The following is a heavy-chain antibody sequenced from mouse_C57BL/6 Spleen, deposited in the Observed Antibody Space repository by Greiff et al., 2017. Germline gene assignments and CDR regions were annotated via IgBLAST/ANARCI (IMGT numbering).Heavy chain of an antibody. J-gene: IGHJ4*01. CDR2: ISSGGDYI. Sequence: EVKVVESGEGLVKPGGSLKLSCAASGFTFSSYAMSWVRQTPEKRLEWVAYISSGGDYIYYADTVKGRFTISRDNARNTLYLQMSSLKSEDTAMYYCTRVYYEGSKAMDYWGQGTSVTVSS. V-gene: IGHV5-9-1*02. CDR3: TRVYYEGSKAMDY. CDR1: GFTFSSYA. D-gene: IGHD1-1*01.